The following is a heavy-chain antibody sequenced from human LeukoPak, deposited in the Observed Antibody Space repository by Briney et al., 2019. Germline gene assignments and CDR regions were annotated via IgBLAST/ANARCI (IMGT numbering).Heavy chain of an antibody. J-gene: IGHJ4*02. CDR3: AKAGRLVMARGGGGFDY. Sequence: PGGSLRLSCAASGFTFSDYYVSWIRQAPGKGLEWVSYISSSGSTIYYADSVKGRFTISRDNSKNTLYLQMNSLRAEDTAVYYCAKAGRLVMARGGGGFDYWGQGTLVTVSS. D-gene: IGHD3-9*01. CDR1: GFTFSDYY. CDR2: ISSSGSTI. V-gene: IGHV3-11*01.